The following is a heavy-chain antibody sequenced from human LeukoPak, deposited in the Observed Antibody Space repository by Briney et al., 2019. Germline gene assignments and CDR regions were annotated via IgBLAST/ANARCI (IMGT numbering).Heavy chain of an antibody. CDR2: IKQDGSDY. D-gene: IGHD3-16*02. CDR3: AREQTPVIHYYFDS. V-gene: IGHV3-7*01. CDR1: GFTFSSYW. J-gene: IGHJ4*02. Sequence: GGSLRLSCAASGFTFSSYWMSWDRQAPGKGLEWVANIKQDGSDYYYVDSVKGRFTISRDNAKNSLYLQMNSLRAEDTAVYYCAREQTPVIHYYFDSWGQGTLVTVSS.